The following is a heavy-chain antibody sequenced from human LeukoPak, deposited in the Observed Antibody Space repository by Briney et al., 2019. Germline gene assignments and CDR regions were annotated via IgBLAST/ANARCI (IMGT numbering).Heavy chain of an antibody. V-gene: IGHV3-7*04. CDR3: GRFTRSGDSVY. Sequence: GGSLRLSCAASGFTFSSYWMSWVRQAPGKGLEWVANIKQDGSEKQYVDSEKGRFAISRDNAENSLYLQMNSLKAEDTAVYYCGRFTRSGDSVYWGQGTLVTVSS. CDR1: GFTFSSYW. CDR2: IKQDGSEK. J-gene: IGHJ4*02. D-gene: IGHD7-27*01.